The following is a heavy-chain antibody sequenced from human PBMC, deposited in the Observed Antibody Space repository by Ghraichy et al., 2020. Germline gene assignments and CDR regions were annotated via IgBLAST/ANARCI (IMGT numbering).Heavy chain of an antibody. Sequence: SETLSLTCTVSGGSISSSSYYWGWIRQPPGKGLEWIGSIYYSGSTYYNPSLKSRVTISVDTSKNQFSLKLSSVTAADTAVYYCARRGYSSGWFDPWGQGTLVTVSS. CDR3: ARRGYSSGWFDP. CDR1: GGSISSSSYY. D-gene: IGHD5-18*01. J-gene: IGHJ5*02. CDR2: IYYSGST. V-gene: IGHV4-39*01.